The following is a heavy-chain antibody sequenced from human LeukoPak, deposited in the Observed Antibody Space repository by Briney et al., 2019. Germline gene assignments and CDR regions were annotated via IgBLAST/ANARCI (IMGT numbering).Heavy chain of an antibody. Sequence: SETLSLTCTVSSGSISSSNYYWSWIRQPAGKGLEWIGYIYYSGSTNYNPSLKSRVTISVDTSKNQFSLKLSSVTAADTAVYYCAREKGWLQFWTRGYFDYWGQGTLVTVSS. CDR2: IYYSGST. V-gene: IGHV4-61*10. J-gene: IGHJ4*02. D-gene: IGHD5-24*01. CDR1: SGSISSSNYY. CDR3: AREKGWLQFWTRGYFDY.